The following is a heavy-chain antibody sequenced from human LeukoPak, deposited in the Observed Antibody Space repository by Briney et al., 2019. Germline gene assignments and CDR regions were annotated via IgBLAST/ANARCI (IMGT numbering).Heavy chain of an antibody. CDR2: IYYSGST. V-gene: IGHV4-59*01. D-gene: IGHD3-22*01. J-gene: IGHJ3*02. CDR1: GGSISSYY. Sequence: SETLSLTCTVSGGSISSYYWSWIRQPPGEGLEWIGYIYYSGSTNYNPSLKSRVTISVDTSKNQFSLKLSSVTAADTAVYYCARWGYYDSSGYSSDAFDIWGQGTMVTVS. CDR3: ARWGYYDSSGYSSDAFDI.